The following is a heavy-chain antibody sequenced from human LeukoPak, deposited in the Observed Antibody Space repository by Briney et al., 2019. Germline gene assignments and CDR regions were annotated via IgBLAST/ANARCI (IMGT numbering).Heavy chain of an antibody. CDR3: ASSGRAHCGGDCYDFDY. Sequence: SVKVSCKASGGTFSSYAISWVRQAPGQGLEWMGGIIPIFGTANYAQKFQGRVTITADESTSTAYMELSSLRSEDTAVYYCASSGRAHCGGDCYDFDYWGQGTLVTVSS. J-gene: IGHJ4*02. CDR1: GGTFSSYA. CDR2: IIPIFGTA. V-gene: IGHV1-69*13. D-gene: IGHD2-21*02.